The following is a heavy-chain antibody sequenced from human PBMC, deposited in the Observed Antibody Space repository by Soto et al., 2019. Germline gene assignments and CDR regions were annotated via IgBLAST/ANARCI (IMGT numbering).Heavy chain of an antibody. V-gene: IGHV5-10-1*01. Sequence: ESLKISCKGSGYSFTSYWITWVRQMPGKGLEWMGRIDPRDSYSSYSPSFQGHVTMSADKSISTAYLQWSSLMASDTAMYYCARTYYSGSGSYYIFDYWGRGTLVTVSS. D-gene: IGHD3-10*01. CDR3: ARTYYSGSGSYYIFDY. CDR1: GYSFTSYW. CDR2: IDPRDSYS. J-gene: IGHJ4*02.